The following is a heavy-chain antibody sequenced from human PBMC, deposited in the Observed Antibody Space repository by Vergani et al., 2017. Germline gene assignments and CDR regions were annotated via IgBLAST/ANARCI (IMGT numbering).Heavy chain of an antibody. CDR3: ARGYGSLYVDWYFDL. D-gene: IGHD2/OR15-2a*01. CDR2: ISAYNGNT. Sequence: QVQLVPSGAEVKKPGASVKVSCKASGYTFTTYAISWVRQAPGQGLEWMGWISAYNGNTNYAQKLQGRVTMTTDTSTSTAYMELRSLRSDDTAVYYCARGYGSLYVDWYFDLWGRGTLVTVSS. V-gene: IGHV1-18*01. J-gene: IGHJ2*01. CDR1: GYTFTTYA.